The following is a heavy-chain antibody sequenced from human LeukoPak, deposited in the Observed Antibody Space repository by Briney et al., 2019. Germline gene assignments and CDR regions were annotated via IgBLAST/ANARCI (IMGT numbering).Heavy chain of an antibody. V-gene: IGHV3-30*02. Sequence: GGSLRLSCAASGFTFSSYEMNWVRQAPGKGLEHLAYIYYDGSNKLHADSVKGRFTISRDNSENTVFLQMNSLRAEDTAVYFCAKDAIGASDSWGQGTLVTVSS. J-gene: IGHJ4*02. CDR1: GFTFSSYE. CDR3: AKDAIGASDS. CDR2: IYYDGSNK. D-gene: IGHD4-17*01.